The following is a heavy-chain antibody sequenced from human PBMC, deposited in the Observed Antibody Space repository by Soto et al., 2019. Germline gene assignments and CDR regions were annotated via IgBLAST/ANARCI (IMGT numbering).Heavy chain of an antibody. J-gene: IGHJ4*02. CDR2: INAGNGNT. D-gene: IGHD2-21*02. V-gene: IGHV1-3*05. CDR3: ARSIVVVTALDY. Sequence: QVQLVQSGAEEKKPGASVKVSCKASGYTFTSYAMHWVRQAPGQSLEWMGWINAGNGNTKDSQKFQGRVTITRDTSASTAYMELSSLRSEDTAVYYCARSIVVVTALDYWGQGTLGTVSS. CDR1: GYTFTSYA.